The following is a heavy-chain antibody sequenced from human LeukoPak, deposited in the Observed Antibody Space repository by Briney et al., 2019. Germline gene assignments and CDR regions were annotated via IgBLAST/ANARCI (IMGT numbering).Heavy chain of an antibody. D-gene: IGHD1-26*01. CDR3: ARVGGSYLYYYYYGMDV. CDR1: GYTFTSYD. Sequence: EASVKVSCTASGYTFTSYDINWVRQATGQGLEWMGWMNPNSGNTGYAQKFQGRVTTTRNTSISTAYMELSSLRSEDTAVYYCARVGGSYLYYYYYGMDVWGQGTTVTVSS. J-gene: IGHJ6*02. V-gene: IGHV1-8*01. CDR2: MNPNSGNT.